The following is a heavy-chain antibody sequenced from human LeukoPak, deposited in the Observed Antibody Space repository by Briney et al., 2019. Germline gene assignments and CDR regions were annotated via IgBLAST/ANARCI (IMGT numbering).Heavy chain of an antibody. CDR3: AKDILSEQWHDAFDI. J-gene: IGHJ3*02. Sequence: GGTLRLSCAASGFIVDDYAMYWVRQAPGKGLELVSLISGDGGSTYYADSVKGRFTISRDNSKNSLFLQMNSLRTEDTALYYCAKDILSEQWHDAFDIWGQGTMVTVSS. D-gene: IGHD6-19*01. V-gene: IGHV3-43*02. CDR2: ISGDGGST. CDR1: GFIVDDYA.